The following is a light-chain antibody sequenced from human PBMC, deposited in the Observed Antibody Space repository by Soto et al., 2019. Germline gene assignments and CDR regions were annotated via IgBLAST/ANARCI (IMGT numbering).Light chain of an antibody. V-gene: IGKV3-20*01. CDR2: GAS. J-gene: IGKJ4*01. CDR1: QSVSSSY. CDR3: QQYGRSPA. Sequence: EIVLTQSPGTLSLSPGERATLSCRASQSVSSSYLAWYQQKPGQAPRLLIYGASSRATGIPDRFSGSGSGTHFPLTISRLEPEDFAVYYCQQYGRSPAFGGGTKVEIK.